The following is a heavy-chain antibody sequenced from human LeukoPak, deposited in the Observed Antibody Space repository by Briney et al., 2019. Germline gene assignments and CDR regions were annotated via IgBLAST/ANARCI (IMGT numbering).Heavy chain of an antibody. Sequence: SETLSLTCTVSGGSISSGSYYWSWIRQPAGKGLEWIGRIYTSGSTNYNPSLKSRVTISVDTSKNQFSLKLSSVTAADTAVYYCARDQIAAVGRYFQHWGQGTLVTVSS. CDR2: IYTSGST. CDR3: ARDQIAAVGRYFQH. CDR1: GGSISSGSYY. J-gene: IGHJ1*01. V-gene: IGHV4-61*02. D-gene: IGHD6-13*01.